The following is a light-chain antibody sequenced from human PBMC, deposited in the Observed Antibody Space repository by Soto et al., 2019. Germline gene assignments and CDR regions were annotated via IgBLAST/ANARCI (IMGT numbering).Light chain of an antibody. V-gene: IGLV2-8*01. J-gene: IGLJ2*01. Sequence: QSALTQPPSASGSPGQSVTISCTGTSSDVGGYTYVFWYQQHPGKAPKLIIYEVTKRPSGVPDRFSGSKSGSTASLTVSGLQAEDEADYYCSSYAGSNNVVFGGGTQLTVL. CDR3: SSYAGSNNVV. CDR1: SSDVGGYTY. CDR2: EVT.